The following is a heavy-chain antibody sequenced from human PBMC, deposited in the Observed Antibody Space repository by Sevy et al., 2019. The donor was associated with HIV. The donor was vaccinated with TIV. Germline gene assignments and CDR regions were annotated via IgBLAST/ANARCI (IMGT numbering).Heavy chain of an antibody. CDR1: GFTFSIYA. D-gene: IGHD2-2*01. J-gene: IGHJ6*02. Sequence: GGSLRLSCAASGFTFSIYAMSWVRQAPGKGLEWVSSISRSGGSTHYADSVKGRLTISRANSKSTLFLQMNSLRAEDTAVYFCAKVDVVVPVADYGLDVWGQGTTVTVSS. CDR2: ISRSGGST. V-gene: IGHV3-23*01. CDR3: AKVDVVVPVADYGLDV.